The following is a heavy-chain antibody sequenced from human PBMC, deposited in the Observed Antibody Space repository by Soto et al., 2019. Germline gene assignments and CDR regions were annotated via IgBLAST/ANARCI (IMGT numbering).Heavy chain of an antibody. J-gene: IGHJ6*02. CDR1: GDSVSSNSAA. CDR3: ARATPLSATYSPNAMDV. Sequence: KRSQTLSLTCVISGDSVSSNSAAWNWIRQSPSRGLEWLGRTYYRSKWYNDYAVSVKSRITINPDTSKNQFSLQLNSVTPEDTAVYYCARATPLSATYSPNAMDVWGLGTTVTVSS. CDR2: TYYRSKWYN. D-gene: IGHD1-26*01. V-gene: IGHV6-1*01.